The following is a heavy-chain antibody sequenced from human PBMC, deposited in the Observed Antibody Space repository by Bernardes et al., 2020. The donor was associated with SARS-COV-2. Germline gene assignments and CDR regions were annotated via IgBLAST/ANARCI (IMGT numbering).Heavy chain of an antibody. Sequence: ASMKVSFKASGYTFSDYYIHWLRQAPGQGFEWMGWISPKSGATNYAQKFQGRVNMTRDTAISTEYMQLSRLTSDDTAVYYCARTFYYDRGGNSVFDQWGQGTLVTVSS. J-gene: IGHJ4*02. V-gene: IGHV1-2*02. CDR1: GYTFSDYY. CDR2: ISPKSGAT. CDR3: ARTFYYDRGGNSVFDQ. D-gene: IGHD3-22*01.